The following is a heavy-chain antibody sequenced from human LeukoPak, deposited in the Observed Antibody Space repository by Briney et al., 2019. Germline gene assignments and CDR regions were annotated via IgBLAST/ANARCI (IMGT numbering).Heavy chain of an antibody. V-gene: IGHV3-7*01. CDR2: IKQDGSEK. J-gene: IGHJ6*03. D-gene: IGHD6-13*01. Sequence: GGSLRLSCAASGFNFSSYWMSWVRQAPGKGLEWVANIKQDGSEKYYVDSVKGRFTISRDNAKNSLYLQMNSLRAEDTAVYYCARERHIAAAGKDYYYMDVWGKGTTVTVSS. CDR3: ARERHIAAAGKDYYYMDV. CDR1: GFNFSSYW.